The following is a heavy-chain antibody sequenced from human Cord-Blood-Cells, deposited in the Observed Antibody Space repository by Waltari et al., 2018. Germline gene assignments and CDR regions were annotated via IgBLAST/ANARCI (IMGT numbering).Heavy chain of an antibody. CDR1: GFTFSSYW. D-gene: IGHD1-7*01. CDR3: ATTGNYDAFDI. CDR2: IKQDGSEK. Sequence: EVQLVESGGGLVQPGGSLRLSCAASGFTFSSYWMSWVRQAPGKGREGVANIKQDGSEKYYVDSVKGRFTISRDNAKNSLYLQMNSLRAEDTAVYYCATTGNYDAFDIWGQGTMVTVSS. J-gene: IGHJ3*02. V-gene: IGHV3-7*01.